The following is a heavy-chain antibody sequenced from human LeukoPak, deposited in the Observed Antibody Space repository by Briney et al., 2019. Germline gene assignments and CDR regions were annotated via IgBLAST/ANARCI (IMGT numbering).Heavy chain of an antibody. Sequence: SETLSLTCTVSGVSISDDYWSWIRQPPGKGLEWIGYTSTSGSTFYNPSLTSRVTISVDTSNNYFSLRLSSVTAADTAVYYCARRHYDSSGFYYYFDYWGQGTLVTVSS. CDR1: GVSISDDY. CDR2: TSTSGST. D-gene: IGHD3-22*01. V-gene: IGHV4-4*09. CDR3: ARRHYDSSGFYYYFDY. J-gene: IGHJ4*02.